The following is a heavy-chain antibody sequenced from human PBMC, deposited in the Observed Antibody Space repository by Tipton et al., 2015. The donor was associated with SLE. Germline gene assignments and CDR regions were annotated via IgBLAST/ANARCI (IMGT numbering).Heavy chain of an antibody. Sequence: PGLVKPSETLSLTCSVSGGSISPYYWTWIRQPPGKGLEWIGYIYYSGSTNYNPSLKSRVTMSVDTSKNQFSLRLGSVTAADTAVYYCARVDDYYSSGYSAYYMDVWGTGTTVTVSS. CDR3: ARVDDYYSSGYSAYYMDV. CDR1: GGSISPYY. V-gene: IGHV4-59*13. CDR2: IYYSGST. D-gene: IGHD3-22*01. J-gene: IGHJ6*03.